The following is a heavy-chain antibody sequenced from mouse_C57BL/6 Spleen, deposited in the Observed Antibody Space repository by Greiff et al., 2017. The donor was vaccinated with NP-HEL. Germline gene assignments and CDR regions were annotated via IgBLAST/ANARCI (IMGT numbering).Heavy chain of an antibody. CDR3: AKGTGHFDY. V-gene: IGHV1-50*01. CDR1: GYTFTSYW. J-gene: IGHJ2*01. D-gene: IGHD4-1*01. CDR2: IDPSDSYT. Sequence: QVHVKQSGAELVKPGASVKLSCKASGYTFTSYWMQWVNQRPGQGLEWIGEIDPSDSYTNYNQKFKGKATLTVDTASSTAYMQLSSLTSEDSAVYYCAKGTGHFDYWGQGTTLTVSS.